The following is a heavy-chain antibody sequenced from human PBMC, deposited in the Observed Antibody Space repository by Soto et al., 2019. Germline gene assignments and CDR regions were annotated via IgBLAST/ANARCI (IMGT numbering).Heavy chain of an antibody. CDR3: ARDELANDYENYDSSGSLDY. V-gene: IGHV4-59*12. J-gene: IGHJ4*02. CDR2: IYYSGST. D-gene: IGHD3-22*01. CDR1: GGSIRSYE. Sequence: ASETLSLACTVCGGSIRSYEGSWIRQPPGKGLEWIGYIYYSGSTNYNPSLKSRVTISVDTSKNQFSLKLSSVTAEDTAVYYCARDELANDYENYDSSGSLDYCGQGTLVTVSS.